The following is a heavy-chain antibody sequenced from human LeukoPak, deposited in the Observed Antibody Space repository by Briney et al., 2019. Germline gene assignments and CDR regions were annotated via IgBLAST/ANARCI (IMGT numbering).Heavy chain of an antibody. Sequence: GGSLRLSCAASGFTFSSHAMHWVRQAPGKGLDYVSGISSDGGSTYYANSVKGRFTISRDNSKNTLYLQMGSLRAEDMAVYYCVGGLNGSYYDPVKYWGQGSLVTVSS. J-gene: IGHJ4*02. CDR3: VGGLNGSYYDPVKY. V-gene: IGHV3-64*01. CDR2: ISSDGGST. D-gene: IGHD1-26*01. CDR1: GFTFSSHA.